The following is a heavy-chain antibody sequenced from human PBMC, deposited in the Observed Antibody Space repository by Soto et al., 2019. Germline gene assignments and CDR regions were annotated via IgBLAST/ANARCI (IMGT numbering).Heavy chain of an antibody. D-gene: IGHD3-9*01. Sequence: GWSLRLSCAASGFTVSSNYMSWVRQAPGKGLEWVSVIYSGGSTYYADSVKGRFTISRDNSKNTLYLQMNSLRAEDTAVYYCARTNYDILTGYYLRSPDYYYYYGMDVWGQGTTVTVS. V-gene: IGHV3-53*01. CDR3: ARTNYDILTGYYLRSPDYYYYYGMDV. CDR2: IYSGGST. J-gene: IGHJ6*02. CDR1: GFTVSSNY.